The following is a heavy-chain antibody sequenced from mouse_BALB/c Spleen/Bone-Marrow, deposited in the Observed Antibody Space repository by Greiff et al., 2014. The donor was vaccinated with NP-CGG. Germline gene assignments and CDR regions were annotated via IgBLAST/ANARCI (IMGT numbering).Heavy chain of an antibody. V-gene: IGHV5-12-2*01. CDR2: ISNGGGST. Sequence: EVNVVESGGGLVQPGGSLKLSCAASGFTFSSYTMSWVRQTPEKRLEWVAYISNGGGSTYYPDTVKGRFNISRDNAKNTLYLQMSSLKSEDTAMYYCARRAGAYWGQGTLVTVSA. CDR3: ARRAGAY. D-gene: IGHD3-3*01. CDR1: GFTFSSYT. J-gene: IGHJ3*01.